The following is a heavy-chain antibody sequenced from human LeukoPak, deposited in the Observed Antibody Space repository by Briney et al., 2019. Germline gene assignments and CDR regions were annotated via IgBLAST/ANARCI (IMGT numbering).Heavy chain of an antibody. V-gene: IGHV4-34*01. CDR3: ARGPLIAARFTFRLNRGYNWFDS. Sequence: SETLSLTCAVYGGSFSGYYWSWIRQPPGKGLEWIGEINHSGSTNYNPSLKSRVTISVDTSKNQFSLKLSSVTAADTAVYYWARGPLIAARFTFRLNRGYNWFDSWGQGTLVTVSS. CDR2: INHSGST. D-gene: IGHD6-6*01. J-gene: IGHJ5*01. CDR1: GGSFSGYY.